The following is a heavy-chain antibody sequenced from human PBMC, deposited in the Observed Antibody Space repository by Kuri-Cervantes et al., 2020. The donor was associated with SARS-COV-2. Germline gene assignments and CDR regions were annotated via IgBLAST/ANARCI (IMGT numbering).Heavy chain of an antibody. D-gene: IGHD3-10*01. J-gene: IGHJ5*02. CDR3: ARDPFGGSGSYYNGNWFDP. Sequence: GSLRLSCTVSGYSISSSYYWSWIRQPAGKGLEWIGRIYTSGSTNYNPSLKSRVTMSVDTSKNQLSLKLSSVTAADTAVYYCARDPFGGSGSYYNGNWFDPWGQGTLVTVSS. CDR1: GYSISSSYY. V-gene: IGHV4-4*07. CDR2: IYTSGST.